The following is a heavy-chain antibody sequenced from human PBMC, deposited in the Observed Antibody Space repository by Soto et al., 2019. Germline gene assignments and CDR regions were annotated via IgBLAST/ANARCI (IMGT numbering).Heavy chain of an antibody. Sequence: SETLSLTCTVSGGSISSYYWSWIRQPPGKGLEWIGYIYYSGSTNYNPSLKSRVTISVDTSKNQFSLKLSSVTAADTAVYYCARGDSLDYWGQGTLVTVSS. J-gene: IGHJ4*02. CDR2: IYYSGST. CDR1: GGSISSYY. D-gene: IGHD2-21*02. CDR3: ARGDSLDY. V-gene: IGHV4-59*01.